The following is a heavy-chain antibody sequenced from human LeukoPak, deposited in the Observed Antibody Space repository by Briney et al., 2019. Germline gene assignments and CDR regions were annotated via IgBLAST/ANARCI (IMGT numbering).Heavy chain of an antibody. CDR3: ARENNSGWYRKAAFDY. J-gene: IGHJ4*02. D-gene: IGHD6-19*01. CDR2: INPNGGGT. CDR1: GYTFTGYY. V-gene: IGHV1-2*02. Sequence: ASVKVSCKASGYTFTGYYIHWVRQAPGQGLEWMGWINPNGGGTDYAQNFQGRVTMTRDTSISTAYMELSRLRSDDTAIYYCARENNSGWYRKAAFDYWGQGTLVTVTS.